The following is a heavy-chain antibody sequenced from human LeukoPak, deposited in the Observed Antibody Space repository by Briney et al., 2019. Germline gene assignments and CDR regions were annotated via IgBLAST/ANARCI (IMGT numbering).Heavy chain of an antibody. CDR3: ARDLLDY. Sequence: GGSLRLSCAASGFTFSSYSMNWVRQAPGKGLEWVSSISSSSSYIYYADSVKGRFTISRDNSKSTLYLQMNSLRAEDTAVYYCARDLLDYWGQGTLVTVSS. J-gene: IGHJ4*02. CDR1: GFTFSSYS. V-gene: IGHV3-21*01. CDR2: ISSSSSYI.